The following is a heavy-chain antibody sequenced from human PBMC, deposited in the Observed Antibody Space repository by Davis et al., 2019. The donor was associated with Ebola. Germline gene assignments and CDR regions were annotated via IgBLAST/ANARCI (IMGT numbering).Heavy chain of an antibody. D-gene: IGHD3-16*01. CDR2: IIPIFGTA. Sequence: SVKVSCKASGGTFSSYAISWVRQAPGQGLEWMGGIIPIFGTANYAQKFQGRVTITADESTSTAYMELSSLRSEDTAVYYCASHGGYDYVWGSWDSWGQGTLVTVSP. CDR3: ASHGGYDYVWGSWDS. V-gene: IGHV1-69*13. CDR1: GGTFSSYA. J-gene: IGHJ4*02.